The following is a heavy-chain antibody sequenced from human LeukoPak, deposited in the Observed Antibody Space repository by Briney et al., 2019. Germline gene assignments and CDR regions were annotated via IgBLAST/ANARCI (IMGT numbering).Heavy chain of an antibody. D-gene: IGHD6-13*01. CDR1: GYTFTGYY. J-gene: IGHJ6*02. V-gene: IGHV1-2*02. CDR3: ARELSAALLYYYYGMDV. CDR2: INPNSGGT. Sequence: ASVKVSCKASGYTFTGYYMHWVRQAPGHGLEWMRWINPNSGGTNYAQKFQGRVTMTRDTSISTAYMELSRLRSDDTAVYYCARELSAALLYYYYGMDVWGQGTTVTVSS.